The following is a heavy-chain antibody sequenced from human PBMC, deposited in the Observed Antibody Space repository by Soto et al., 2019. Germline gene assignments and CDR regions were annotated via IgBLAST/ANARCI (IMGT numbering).Heavy chain of an antibody. D-gene: IGHD3-10*01. CDR3: ARDNGSGIYYYYGMDV. CDR2: VIPIFGTA. CDR1: GCTFSSYA. J-gene: IGHJ6*02. Sequence: ASVKVSCKASGCTFSSYAISWVRQAPGQGLEWMGGVIPIFGTANYAQKFQGRVAITADKSTSTAYMELSSLRSEDTAVYYCARDNGSGIYYYYGMDVWGQGTTVTVSS. V-gene: IGHV1-69*06.